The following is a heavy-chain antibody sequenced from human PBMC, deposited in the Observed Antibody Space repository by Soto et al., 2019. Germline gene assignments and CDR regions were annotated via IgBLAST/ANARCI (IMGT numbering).Heavy chain of an antibody. J-gene: IGHJ6*02. V-gene: IGHV3-33*01. CDR3: ARAIRYFDWLIPGGMDV. CDR1: GFTFSSYG. D-gene: IGHD3-9*01. CDR2: IWYDGSNK. Sequence: GGSLRLSCAASGFTFSSYGMHWVRQAPGKGLEWVAVIWYDGSNKYYADSVKGRFTISRDNSKNTLYLQMNSLRAEDTAVYYCARAIRYFDWLIPGGMDVWGQGTTVTVSS.